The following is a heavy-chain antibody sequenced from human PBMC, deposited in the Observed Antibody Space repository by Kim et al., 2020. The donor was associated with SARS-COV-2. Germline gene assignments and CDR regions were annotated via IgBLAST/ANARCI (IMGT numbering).Heavy chain of an antibody. J-gene: IGHJ4*02. CDR2: ISDSGFTT. CDR1: GFTFYSYA. V-gene: IGHV3-23*01. Sequence: GGSLRLSCAASGFTFYSYAMNWVRQAPGKGLEWVSGISDSGFTTYFADSVKGRFTISRDNSKNTLYLQMNSLRAEDTAIYYCAKVWHSSGWYSTYYFDYWGQGTLVTVSS. D-gene: IGHD6-19*01. CDR3: AKVWHSSGWYSTYYFDY.